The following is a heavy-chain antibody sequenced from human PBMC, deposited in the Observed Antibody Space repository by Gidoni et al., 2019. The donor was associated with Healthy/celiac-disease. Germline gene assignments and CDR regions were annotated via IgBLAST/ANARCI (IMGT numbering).Heavy chain of an antibody. CDR1: GFSLSTSGVG. D-gene: IGHD3-22*01. CDR2: IYWDDDK. Sequence: QITLKESGPTLVKPTQTLTLTCTFSGFSLSTSGVGVGWIRQPPGKALEWLALIYWDDDKRYSPSLKSRLTITKDTSKNQVVLTMTNMDPVDTATYYCAHRPNYYDSREGGFDYWGQGTLVTVSS. CDR3: AHRPNYYDSREGGFDY. V-gene: IGHV2-5*02. J-gene: IGHJ4*02.